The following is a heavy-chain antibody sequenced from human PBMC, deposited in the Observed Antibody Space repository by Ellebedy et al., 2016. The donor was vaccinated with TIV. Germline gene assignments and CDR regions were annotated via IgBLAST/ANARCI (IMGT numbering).Heavy chain of an antibody. CDR1: GFTVSSNY. V-gene: IGHV3-53*01. D-gene: IGHD3-10*01. CDR2: IYAGGST. Sequence: GGSLRLXCAASGFTVSSNYISWVRQAPGKWLEWVSVIYAGGSTYYADSVRGRFTISRDNSNNIAYLQMDSMRAEDTALYYCARGRPNYGDFPSWGQGTLVTVSS. CDR3: ARGRPNYGDFPS. J-gene: IGHJ1*01.